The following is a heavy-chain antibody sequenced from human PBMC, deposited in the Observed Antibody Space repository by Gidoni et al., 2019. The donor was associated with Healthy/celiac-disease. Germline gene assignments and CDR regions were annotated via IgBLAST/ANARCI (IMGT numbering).Heavy chain of an antibody. V-gene: IGHV3-30*01. D-gene: IGHD6-13*01. CDR2: ISYDGSNK. Sequence: QVQLVESGGGVVQPGRSLRLSCAASGFTFSRYAMHWVRQAPGKGLEWVAVISYDGSNKYYADSVKGRFTISRDNSKNTLYLQMNSLRAEDTAVYYCARDFRIAAETYYYYYMDVWGKGTTVTVSS. CDR1: GFTFSRYA. J-gene: IGHJ6*03. CDR3: ARDFRIAAETYYYYYMDV.